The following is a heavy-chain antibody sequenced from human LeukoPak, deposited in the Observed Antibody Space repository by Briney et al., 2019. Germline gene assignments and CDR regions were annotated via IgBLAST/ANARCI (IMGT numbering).Heavy chain of an antibody. CDR1: GGSISSYY. D-gene: IGHD2-2*01. Sequence: SETQSLTCTVSGGSISSYYWSWIRQPAGKGLEWIGRIYTSGSTNYNPSLKSRVTMSVDTSKNQFSLKLSSVTAADTAVYYCARSLRSSTTPYYYYYMDVWGKGTTVTVSS. J-gene: IGHJ6*03. V-gene: IGHV4-4*07. CDR3: ARSLRSSTTPYYYYYMDV. CDR2: IYTSGST.